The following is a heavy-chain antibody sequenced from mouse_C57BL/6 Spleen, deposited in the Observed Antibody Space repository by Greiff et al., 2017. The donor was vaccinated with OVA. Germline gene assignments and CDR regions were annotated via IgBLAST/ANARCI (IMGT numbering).Heavy chain of an antibody. CDR2: ISSGGDYI. CDR1: GFTFSSYA. D-gene: IGHD1-1*01. J-gene: IGHJ2*01. V-gene: IGHV5-9-1*02. Sequence: EVQLVESGGGLVKPGGSLKLSCAASGFTFSSYAMSWVRQTPEKRLEWVAYISSGGDYIYYADTVKGRFTISRDNARNTLYLQMSSLKSEDTAMYYCTRSTVAPYYFDYWGQGTTLTVSS. CDR3: TRSTVAPYYFDY.